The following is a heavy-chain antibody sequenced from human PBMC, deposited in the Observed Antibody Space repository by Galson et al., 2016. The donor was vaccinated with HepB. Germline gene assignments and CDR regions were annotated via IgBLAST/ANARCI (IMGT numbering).Heavy chain of an antibody. V-gene: IGHV4-39*01. CDR2: IYYTGNT. D-gene: IGHD6-19*01. CDR3: ATGIVVAGKMYYYYMDV. CDR1: GAPISGTNYY. Sequence: SETLSLTCTVSGAPISGTNYYWGWIRQTPGRGLEWIGSIYYTGNTNYKPSLESRVTISVDTAKNHLSLRLNPVTAADTAVYYCATGIVVAGKMYYYYMDVWGKGTSVTVSS. J-gene: IGHJ6*03.